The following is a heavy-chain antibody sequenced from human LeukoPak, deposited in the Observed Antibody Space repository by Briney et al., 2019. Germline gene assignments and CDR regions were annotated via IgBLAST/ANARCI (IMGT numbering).Heavy chain of an antibody. CDR1: GGSISSGGYS. Sequence: SETLSLTCAVSGGSISSGGYSWSWIRQPPGKGLEWIGYIYHSGSTYYNPSLKSRVTISVDRSKNQFSLKLSSVTAADTAVYYCAGQHSSGWPWDWYFDLWGRGTLVTVSS. J-gene: IGHJ2*01. D-gene: IGHD6-19*01. CDR2: IYHSGST. CDR3: AGQHSSGWPWDWYFDL. V-gene: IGHV4-30-2*01.